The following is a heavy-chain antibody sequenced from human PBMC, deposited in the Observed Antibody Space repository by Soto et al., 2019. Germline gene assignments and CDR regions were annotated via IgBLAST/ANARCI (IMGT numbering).Heavy chain of an antibody. CDR3: ARSHRSYYYDSSAPYY. D-gene: IGHD3-22*01. CDR2: IFYSGST. J-gene: IGHJ4*02. Sequence: SETLSLTCTVSGGPISSYYWSWIRQPPGKGLEWIGYIFYSGSTYYNPSLKSRVTISVDTSKNQFSLKLSSVTAADTAVYYCARSHRSYYYDSSAPYYWGQGTLVTVSS. V-gene: IGHV4-59*12. CDR1: GGPISSYY.